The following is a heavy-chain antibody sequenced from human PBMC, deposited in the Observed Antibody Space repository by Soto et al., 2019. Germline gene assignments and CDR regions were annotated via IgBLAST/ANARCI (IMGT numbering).Heavy chain of an antibody. CDR1: GGTFSSYT. V-gene: IGHV1-69*02. J-gene: IGHJ6*02. Sequence: SVKVSCKASGGTFSSYTISWVRQAPGQGLEWMGRIIPILGIANYAQKFQGRVTITADKSTSTAYMELSSLRSEDTAVYYCARSHCSSTSYYWVSGRDLGFESMDVWG. CDR3: ARSHCSSTSYYWVSGRDLGFESMDV. D-gene: IGHD2-2*01. CDR2: IIPILGIA.